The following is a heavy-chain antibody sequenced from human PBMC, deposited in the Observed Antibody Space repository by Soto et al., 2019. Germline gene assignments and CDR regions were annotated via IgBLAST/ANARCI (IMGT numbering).Heavy chain of an antibody. J-gene: IGHJ4*02. D-gene: IGHD2-21*01. CDR3: ARDRLAYCGGNCYAYFHY. CDR2: IKQDGSEK. Sequence: EVQLVESGGGLVQPGGSLRLSCAASGFTFSSYWMTWVRQAPGKGLEWVANIKQDGSEKYYVDSVKGRFTISRDNAKNSLYLQMNSLRAEDTAVYYCARDRLAYCGGNCYAYFHYWVQGTLVTVSS. V-gene: IGHV3-7*01. CDR1: GFTFSSYW.